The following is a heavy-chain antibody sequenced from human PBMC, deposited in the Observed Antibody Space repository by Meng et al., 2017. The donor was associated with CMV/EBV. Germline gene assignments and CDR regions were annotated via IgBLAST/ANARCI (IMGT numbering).Heavy chain of an antibody. CDR1: GFTFSSYW. V-gene: IGHV3-74*01. CDR3: TYNLDLDY. J-gene: IGHJ4*02. D-gene: IGHD1-14*01. CDR2: INSDGSTT. Sequence: GGSLRLSCAASGFTFSSYWMHWVRQAPGKELVWISRINSDGSTTSYADSVKGRFTISRDNAKNTLYLQMNSLRAEDTAVYYCTYNLDLDYWGQGTLVTVSS.